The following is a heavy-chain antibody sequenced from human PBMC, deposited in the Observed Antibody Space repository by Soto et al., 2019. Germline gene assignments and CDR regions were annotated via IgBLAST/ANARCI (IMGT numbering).Heavy chain of an antibody. J-gene: IGHJ3*02. CDR1: GFTFSSYS. CDR2: ISSSSSYI. CDR3: ARDRSWAAAAGTVEAHAFDI. V-gene: IGHV3-21*01. D-gene: IGHD6-13*01. Sequence: PGGSLRLSCAASGFTFSSYSMNWVRQAPGKGLEWVSSISSSSSYIYYADSVKGRFTISRDNAKNSLYLQMNSLRAEDTAVYYCARDRSWAAAAGTVEAHAFDIWGQGTMVTVSS.